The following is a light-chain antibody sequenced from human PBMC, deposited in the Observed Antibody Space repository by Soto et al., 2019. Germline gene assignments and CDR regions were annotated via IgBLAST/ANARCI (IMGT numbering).Light chain of an antibody. CDR2: GAS. Sequence: EIVLTQSPGTLSLSPGERATLSCRASQSVSSSYLAWYQQKPGQAPRPLIYGASSRAIGIPDRFSGSGSGTDFTLTISRLEPEDFAVYYCQQNGSSPGTFGQGTKVDIK. J-gene: IGKJ1*01. CDR1: QSVSSSY. V-gene: IGKV3-20*01. CDR3: QQNGSSPGT.